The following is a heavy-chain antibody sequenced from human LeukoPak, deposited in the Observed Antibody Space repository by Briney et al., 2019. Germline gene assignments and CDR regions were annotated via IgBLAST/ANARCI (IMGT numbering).Heavy chain of an antibody. V-gene: IGHV1-69*01. CDR2: IIPIFGTA. D-gene: IGHD5-18*01. CDR3: ARGGSHGGHKFDY. CDR1: GGTFSSYA. J-gene: IGHJ4*02. Sequence: SVKVSCKASGGTFSSYAISWVRQAPGQGLEWMGGIIPIFGTANYAQKFQGRVTITADESTSTAYMELSSLRSEDTAVYYCARGGSHGGHKFDYWGQGTLVTVSS.